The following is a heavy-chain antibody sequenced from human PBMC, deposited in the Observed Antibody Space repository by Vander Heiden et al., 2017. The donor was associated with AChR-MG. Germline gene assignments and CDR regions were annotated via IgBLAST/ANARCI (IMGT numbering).Heavy chain of an antibody. Sequence: EVQLVESGGGLVKPGGSLRLSCAASGFPFSNAWMSWVRQAPGKGLEWVGRIKSKTDGGTTDYAAPVKGRFTISRDDSKNTLYLQMNSLKTEDTAVYYCTTSSLSGTIDYWGQGTLVTVSS. D-gene: IGHD1-7*01. V-gene: IGHV3-15*01. CDR2: IKSKTDGGTT. CDR3: TTSSLSGTIDY. CDR1: GFPFSNAW. J-gene: IGHJ4*02.